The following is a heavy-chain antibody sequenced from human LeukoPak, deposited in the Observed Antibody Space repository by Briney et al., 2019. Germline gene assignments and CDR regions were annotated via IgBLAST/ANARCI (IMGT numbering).Heavy chain of an antibody. D-gene: IGHD2-2*01. CDR1: GFTFSSYA. Sequence: GGSLRLSCAASGFTFSSYAMHWVRQAPGKGLEWVAVISYDGSNKYYADSVKGRFTISRDNSKNTLYLQMNSLRAEDTAVYYCASDCSSTSCYGSDYWGQGTLVTVSS. J-gene: IGHJ4*02. CDR2: ISYDGSNK. CDR3: ASDCSSTSCYGSDY. V-gene: IGHV3-30-3*01.